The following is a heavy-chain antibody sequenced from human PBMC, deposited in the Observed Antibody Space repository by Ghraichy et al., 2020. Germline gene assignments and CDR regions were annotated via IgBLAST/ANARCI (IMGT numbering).Heavy chain of an antibody. Sequence: SVKVSCRRSGDTFSRFGVSWVRRAPGQGLEWMGRLIPILGMSNYAQRFHDRVTITTDKSMRTAYMELSSLTFEDTAVYYCARPLEIDGGPRSYGLAVWGQGTTVTVSS. V-gene: IGHV1-69*04. CDR3: ARPLEIDGGPRSYGLAV. J-gene: IGHJ6*02. CDR1: GDTFSRFG. D-gene: IGHD1-1*01. CDR2: LIPILGMS.